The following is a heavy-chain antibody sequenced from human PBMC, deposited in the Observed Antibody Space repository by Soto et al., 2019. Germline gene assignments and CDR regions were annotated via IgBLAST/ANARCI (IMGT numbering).Heavy chain of an antibody. CDR2: ITITGDTT. D-gene: IGHD2-21*02. CDR3: AKGGGGDHGY. CDR1: GFIFTTSD. V-gene: IGHV3-23*04. J-gene: IGHJ4*02. Sequence: EVQLVESEGGLVQPGGSLRLSCEASGFIFTTSDMSWVRQAPGKGLEWISSITITGDTTHYADSVKGRFTISRDNSRNPVYLQRNSPGVGATAVFSCAKGGGGDHGYWGQGTLVAVSS.